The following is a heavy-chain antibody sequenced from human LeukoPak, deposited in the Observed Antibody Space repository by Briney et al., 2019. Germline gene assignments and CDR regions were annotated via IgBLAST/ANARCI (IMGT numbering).Heavy chain of an antibody. Sequence: GGSLRLSCAASGFTVSSSYMSRVRQAPGKGLEWVSIISSAGTTYYADPVKGRFTISRDNSKNTLYLQMNSLRAEDTAVYYCAKRTGSSVGFDFWGQGTLVTVSS. V-gene: IGHV3-66*01. J-gene: IGHJ4*02. CDR1: GFTVSSSY. D-gene: IGHD6-6*01. CDR2: ISSAGTT. CDR3: AKRTGSSVGFDF.